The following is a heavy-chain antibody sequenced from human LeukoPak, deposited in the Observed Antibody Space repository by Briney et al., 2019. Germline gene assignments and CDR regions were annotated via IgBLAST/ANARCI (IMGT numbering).Heavy chain of an antibody. Sequence: PGGSLRLSCAASGFTFSSYSMNWVRQAPGKGLEWVSSISSSSSYIYYADSVKGRFTISRDNAKNSLYLQMNSLRAEDTAGYYCARDSGDSSGYPFDYWGQGTLVTVSS. CDR1: GFTFSSYS. CDR3: ARDSGDSSGYPFDY. V-gene: IGHV3-21*01. D-gene: IGHD3-22*01. J-gene: IGHJ4*02. CDR2: ISSSSSYI.